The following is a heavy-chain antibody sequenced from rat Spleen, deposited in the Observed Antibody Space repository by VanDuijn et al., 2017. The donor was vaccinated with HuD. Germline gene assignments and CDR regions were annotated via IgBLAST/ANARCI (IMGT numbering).Heavy chain of an antibody. CDR3: TREGPPFDY. CDR1: GFTFNNYW. CDR2: ISYEGSGT. V-gene: IGHV5-31*01. J-gene: IGHJ2*01. Sequence: EVQLVESGGGLVQPGRSLRLSCVASGFTFNNYWMTWIRQAPGKGLEWVASISYEGSGTYYGDSVKGRFTISRDNAKSTLYLQMNSLRSEDTATYYCTREGPPFDYWGQGVMVTVSS.